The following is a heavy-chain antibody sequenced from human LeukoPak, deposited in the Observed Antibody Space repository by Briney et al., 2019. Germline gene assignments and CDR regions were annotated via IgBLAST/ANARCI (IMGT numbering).Heavy chain of an antibody. Sequence: HSGRSLRLSCSASGFTFGEYAMGWVRQAPGKGLEWVGFTRSTEYRGTTEYAASVRDRFIISRDDAKSVVFLQMISLKIEDTAVYYCSRLQTADYPDSWGQGTLVTVSS. CDR2: TRSTEYRGTT. J-gene: IGHJ4*02. CDR1: GFTFGEYA. CDR3: SRLQTADYPDS. D-gene: IGHD5-24*01. V-gene: IGHV3-49*04.